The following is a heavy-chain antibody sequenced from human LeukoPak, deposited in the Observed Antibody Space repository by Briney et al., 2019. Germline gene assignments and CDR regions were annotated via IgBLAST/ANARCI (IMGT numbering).Heavy chain of an antibody. CDR2: ICASGRCT. Sequence: GGSLRLSCAASGFSFVNNAMGWVRQAPGKGLEWVSGICASGRCTFYAAPVRGRFTVSRDNFKNSLYLQMNNLRAEDTAVYYCAKYINVPGTQLLGDYWGQGDLVTVSS. D-gene: IGHD1-1*01. CDR1: GFSFVNNA. CDR3: AKYINVPGTQLLGDY. J-gene: IGHJ4*02. V-gene: IGHV3-23*01.